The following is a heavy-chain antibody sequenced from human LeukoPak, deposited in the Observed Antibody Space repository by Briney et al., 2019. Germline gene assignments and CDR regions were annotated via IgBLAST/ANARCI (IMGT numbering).Heavy chain of an antibody. CDR1: GFTVSRNY. CDR3: ARDYYRYSHD. Sequence: GGSLRLSCAASGFTVSRNYMTWVRQAPGKGLEWVSVIYSSGTTYYADSVKGRFTISRDNAKNSLYLQMNSLRAEDTAMYYCARDYYRYSHDWGQGTLVTVSS. J-gene: IGHJ4*02. CDR2: IYSSGTT. V-gene: IGHV3-53*01. D-gene: IGHD2-21*01.